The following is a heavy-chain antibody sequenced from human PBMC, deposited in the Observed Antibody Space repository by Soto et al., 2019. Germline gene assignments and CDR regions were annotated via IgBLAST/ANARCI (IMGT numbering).Heavy chain of an antibody. D-gene: IGHD2-15*01. CDR2: INAGNGNT. V-gene: IGHV1-3*01. Sequence: QVPLVQSGAEVKKPGASVKVSCKASGYTFTSYAMRWVRQAPGQRLEWMGWINAGNGNTKYSQKFQGRVTITRDTSASTAYMELSSLRSEDTAVYYCARTMLLLPYYFDYWGQGTLVTVSS. CDR1: GYTFTSYA. CDR3: ARTMLLLPYYFDY. J-gene: IGHJ4*02.